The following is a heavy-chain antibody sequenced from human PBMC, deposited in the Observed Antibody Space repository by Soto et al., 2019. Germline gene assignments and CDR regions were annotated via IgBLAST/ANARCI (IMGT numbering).Heavy chain of an antibody. CDR2: ISENGGSGGST. D-gene: IGHD1-1*01. V-gene: IGHV3-23*01. J-gene: IGHJ4*02. CDR3: ASSPHLVQPHFDF. Sequence: GGSLRLSCAASGFTFNNSAMTWVRQAPGQGLEWVASISENGGSGGSTYYADSVKGRFTLSRDNSKNTLYLQMNSLRAEDTAVYYCASSPHLVQPHFDFWGQGTLVTVSS. CDR1: GFTFNNSA.